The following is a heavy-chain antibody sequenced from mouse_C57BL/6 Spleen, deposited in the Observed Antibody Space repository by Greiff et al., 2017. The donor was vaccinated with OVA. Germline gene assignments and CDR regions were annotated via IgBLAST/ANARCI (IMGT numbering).Heavy chain of an antibody. D-gene: IGHD1-1*01. CDR1: GYTFTSYW. J-gene: IGHJ2*01. CDR3: ARGTTGRFDD. CDR2: IDPSDSYT. Sequence: QVQLQQPGAELVMPGASVKLSCKASGYTFTSYWMHWVKQRPGQGLEWIGEIDPSDSYTNYNQKFKGKSTLTVDKSSSTAYMQLSSLTSEDSAVYYCARGTTGRFDDWGQGTTLTVSS. V-gene: IGHV1-69*01.